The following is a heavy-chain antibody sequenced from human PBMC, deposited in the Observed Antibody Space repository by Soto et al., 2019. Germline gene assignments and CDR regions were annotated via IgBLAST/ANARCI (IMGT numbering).Heavy chain of an antibody. CDR2: VSGSGGST. CDR1: GFTFSSYA. D-gene: IGHD2-2*01. CDR3: VRGASLKFDY. V-gene: IGHV3-23*01. J-gene: IGHJ4*02. Sequence: GSLRLSGAASGFTFSSYAMSWVRQAPGKGLEWVSAVSGSGGSTYYADSVKGRFTISRDNAKNTLYLQMNSLRAEDTAVYYCVRGASLKFDYWGQGTLVTVSS.